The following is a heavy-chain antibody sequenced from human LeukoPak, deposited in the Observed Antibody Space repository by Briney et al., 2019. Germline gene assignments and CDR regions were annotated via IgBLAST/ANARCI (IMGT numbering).Heavy chain of an antibody. CDR1: GFTFSSYW. Sequence: GSLRLSCAASGFTFSSYWMYWVRQAPGKGLVWVSRINSDGGSTTYADSVKGRFTISRDNAKNTLYLQVNSLRAEETAVYYCARGGGATVDYWGQGTLVTVSS. D-gene: IGHD1-26*01. V-gene: IGHV3-74*01. CDR2: INSDGGST. CDR3: ARGGGATVDY. J-gene: IGHJ4*02.